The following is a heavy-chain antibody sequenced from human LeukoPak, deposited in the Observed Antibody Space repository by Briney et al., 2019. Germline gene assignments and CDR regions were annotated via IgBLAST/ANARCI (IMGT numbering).Heavy chain of an antibody. D-gene: IGHD4-23*01. CDR2: ISYDGSNK. V-gene: IGHV3-30*03. CDR3: ARDYGGSSPFDY. Sequence: GRSLRLSCAASGFTFSNFGMHWVRQAPGKGLDWVAVISYDGSNKHYGDSVKGRFTISRDNSKNTLYLQMNSLRAEDTAVYYCARDYGGSSPFDYWGQGTLVTVSS. CDR1: GFTFSNFG. J-gene: IGHJ4*02.